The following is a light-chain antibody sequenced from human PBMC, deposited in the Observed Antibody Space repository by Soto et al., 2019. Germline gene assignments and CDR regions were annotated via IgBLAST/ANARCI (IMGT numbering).Light chain of an antibody. Sequence: ETVMTQSPATLSVSPGERATFSCRASQSVSSNLAWYQKKPGQAPRLLIYGASTRATGIPARFSGSGSGTEFTLTISSLQSEDFVVYYCQQYNNWPPLTFGGGTKVEIK. CDR2: GAS. J-gene: IGKJ4*01. CDR3: QQYNNWPPLT. CDR1: QSVSSN. V-gene: IGKV3-15*01.